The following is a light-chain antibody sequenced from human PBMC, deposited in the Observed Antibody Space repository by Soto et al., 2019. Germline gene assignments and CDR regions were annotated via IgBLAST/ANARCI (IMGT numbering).Light chain of an antibody. CDR2: DAS. CDR3: QQRSNWPKT. CDR1: QSVSSY. Sequence: EIVLTQSPATLSLSPGERATLSCRASQSVSSYLAWYQQNPGQAPRLLIYDASNRATGIPARFSGSGSGTVFPLTISSLEPEDFAFYYGQQRSNWPKTFGQGTKVK. J-gene: IGKJ1*01. V-gene: IGKV3-11*01.